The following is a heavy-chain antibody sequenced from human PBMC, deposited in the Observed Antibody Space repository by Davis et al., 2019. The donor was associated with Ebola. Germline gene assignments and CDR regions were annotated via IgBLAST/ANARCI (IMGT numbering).Heavy chain of an antibody. CDR3: TLRIAVARVDYVMDV. D-gene: IGHD6-19*01. CDR1: GFTFCGSA. J-gene: IGHJ6*02. Sequence: PGGSLRLSCAASGFTFCGSARHWVRQASGKGLEWVGRIRSKANSYATAYAASVKGRFTISRDDLKNTAYLQMNSLKTEDTAVYYCTLRIAVARVDYVMDVWGQGTTVTVSS. CDR2: IRSKANSYAT. V-gene: IGHV3-73*01.